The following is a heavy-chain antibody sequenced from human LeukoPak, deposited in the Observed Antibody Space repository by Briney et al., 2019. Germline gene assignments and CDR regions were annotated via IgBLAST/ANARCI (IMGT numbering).Heavy chain of an antibody. Sequence: GGSLRLSCAASGFTFSSYWMHWVPQAPGKGLVWVSRINSDGSSTSYADSVKGRFTISRDNAKNTLYLQMNSLRAEDTAVYYCARDLFPLYYDFWSGPDYWGQGTLVTVSS. CDR3: ARDLFPLYYDFWSGPDY. J-gene: IGHJ4*02. V-gene: IGHV3-74*01. CDR1: GFTFSSYW. D-gene: IGHD3-3*01. CDR2: INSDGSST.